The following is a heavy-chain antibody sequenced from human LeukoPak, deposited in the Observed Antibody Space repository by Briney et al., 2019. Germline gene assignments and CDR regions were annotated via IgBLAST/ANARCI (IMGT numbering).Heavy chain of an antibody. Sequence: GGSLRLSCAASGFTFSSYSVNWVRQAPGKGPEWVSSISSSSSYIYYADSVKGPFTISRDNAKNSLYLQMNSLRAEDTAMYYCARGSGYDCRYWGQGTLVTVPS. J-gene: IGHJ4*02. CDR2: ISSSSSYI. CDR3: ARGSGYDCRY. D-gene: IGHD5-12*01. CDR1: GFTFSSYS. V-gene: IGHV3-21*01.